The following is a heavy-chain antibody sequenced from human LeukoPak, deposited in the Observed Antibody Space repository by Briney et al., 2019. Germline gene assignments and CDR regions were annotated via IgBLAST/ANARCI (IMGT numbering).Heavy chain of an antibody. Sequence: SETLSLTCAVYGGSFSGYYWSRIRQPPGKGLEWLGEINHSGSTNYNPSLKSRVTISADTSKNQFSLKLSSVTAADTAVYYCARGKDVLLWFGELRPGYFQHWGQGTLVTVSS. J-gene: IGHJ1*01. CDR1: GGSFSGYY. D-gene: IGHD3-10*01. CDR3: ARGKDVLLWFGELRPGYFQH. V-gene: IGHV4-34*01. CDR2: INHSGST.